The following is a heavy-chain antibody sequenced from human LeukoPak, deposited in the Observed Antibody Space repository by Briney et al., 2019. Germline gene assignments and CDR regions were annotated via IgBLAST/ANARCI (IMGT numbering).Heavy chain of an antibody. CDR2: ISNDGSDK. CDR1: GFTFSSYG. Sequence: PGRSMRLSCAADGFTFSSYGMHWVRQAPGKGLEWVAVISNDGSDKYYADSVKGRFTISRDNSKNTLDLQMNSLRVEDTAVYYCAKDRDIVVVPEALGYWGPGTLVTVSS. J-gene: IGHJ4*02. D-gene: IGHD2-2*01. CDR3: AKDRDIVVVPEALGY. V-gene: IGHV3-30*18.